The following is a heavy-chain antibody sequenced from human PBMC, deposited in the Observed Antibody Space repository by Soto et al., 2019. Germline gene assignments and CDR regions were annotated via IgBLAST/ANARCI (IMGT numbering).Heavy chain of an antibody. D-gene: IGHD2-15*01. CDR2: IYTSGST. V-gene: IGHV4-4*07. CDR1: CGYIVSYD. Sequence: SEPQSLTSTVACGYIVSYDGIWIRQAAGKGVEWIGRIYTSGSTNYNPSLKSRVTMSVDTSKNQFSLKLSSVTAADTAVYYCARAPYCSGGSCYSHNWFDPWGQGTLVTVSS. J-gene: IGHJ5*02. CDR3: ARAPYCSGGSCYSHNWFDP.